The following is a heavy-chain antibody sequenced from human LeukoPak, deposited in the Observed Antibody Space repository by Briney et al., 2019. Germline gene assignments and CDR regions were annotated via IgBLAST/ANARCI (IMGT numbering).Heavy chain of an antibody. CDR2: IKSNTAGGTT. J-gene: IGHJ5*02. Sequence: GGSLRLSCAASGFTLSSYSMNWVRQAPGKGLEWVGRIKSNTAGGTTHYAAPVKGRFTISRDDSKNTLYLQMNSLKTEDTAVYYCTAEPNWFDPWGQGTLVTVSS. V-gene: IGHV3-15*01. CDR3: TAEPNWFDP. D-gene: IGHD1-14*01. CDR1: GFTLSSYS.